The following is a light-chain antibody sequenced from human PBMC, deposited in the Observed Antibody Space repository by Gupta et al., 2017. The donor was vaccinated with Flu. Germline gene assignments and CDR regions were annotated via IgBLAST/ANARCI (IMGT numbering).Light chain of an antibody. CDR1: SSDIGGYNC. V-gene: IGLV2-14*01. CDR3: SSYTSKSTRV. J-gene: IGLJ1*01. CDR2: EVS. Sequence: QSALTQPASVSGSPGQSITISCTGTSSDIGGYNCVSWYQQYPGKAPKLMIYEVSYRPSGVSIRFSASKSGNTASLTISGLQAEDEADYDCSSYTSKSTRVFGTGTKLTVL.